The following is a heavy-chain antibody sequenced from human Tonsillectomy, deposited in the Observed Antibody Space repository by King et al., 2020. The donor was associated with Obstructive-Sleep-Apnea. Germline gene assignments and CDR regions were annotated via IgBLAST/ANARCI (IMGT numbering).Heavy chain of an antibody. CDR2: IYYSGSA. J-gene: IGHJ4*02. Sequence: VQLQESGPGLVKPSENLSLTCTVPGGSISSYYWSWIRQPPGKGLEWIGYIYYSGSAHYNPSLKSRVTIFVDTSKNQFSLRLTSVTDADTAVYYCARVSPYFDYWGQGTLVTVSS. CDR1: GGSISSYY. CDR3: ARVSPYFDY. V-gene: IGHV4-59*01.